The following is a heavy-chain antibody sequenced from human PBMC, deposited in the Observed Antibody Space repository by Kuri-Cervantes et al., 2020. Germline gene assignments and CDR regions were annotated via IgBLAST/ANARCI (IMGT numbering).Heavy chain of an antibody. CDR3: ARDSRAAAGVDY. CDR1: GGSVSSGSYY. V-gene: IGHV4-61*01. Sequence: SETLSLTCTVSGGSVSSGSYYWSWIRQPPGKGLEWIGYVYYSGSTNYNPSLKSRVTISVDTSKTQFSLKLSSVTAADTAVYYCARDSRAAAGVDYWGQGTLVTVSS. CDR2: VYYSGST. J-gene: IGHJ4*02. D-gene: IGHD6-13*01.